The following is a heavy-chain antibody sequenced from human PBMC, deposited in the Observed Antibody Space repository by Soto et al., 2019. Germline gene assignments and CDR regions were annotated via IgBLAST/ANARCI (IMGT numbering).Heavy chain of an antibody. CDR1: GFSLSTSGMC. CDR2: IDWDDDK. Sequence: GSGPTLVNPTQTLTLTCTFSGFSLSTSGMCVSWIRQPPGKALEWLARIDWDDDKYYSTSLKTRLTISKDTSKNQVVLTMTNMDPVDTATYYCARSKSESGYDLDFDYWGQGTLVTVSS. J-gene: IGHJ4*02. CDR3: ARSKSESGYDLDFDY. V-gene: IGHV2-70*11. D-gene: IGHD5-12*01.